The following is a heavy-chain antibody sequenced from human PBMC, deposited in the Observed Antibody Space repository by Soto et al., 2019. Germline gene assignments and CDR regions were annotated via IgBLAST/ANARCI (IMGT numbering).Heavy chain of an antibody. V-gene: IGHV3-74*01. CDR1: GFTFSSYW. D-gene: IGHD6-6*01. Sequence: GGSMRLSCAASGFTFSSYWMHWVRQAPGKGLVWVSRINSDGSSTSYADSVKGRFTISRDNAKNTLYLQMNSLRAEDTAVYYCARVEYSSSSPPLPYGMDVWGQGTTVTVSS. CDR3: ARVEYSSSSPPLPYGMDV. CDR2: INSDGSST. J-gene: IGHJ6*02.